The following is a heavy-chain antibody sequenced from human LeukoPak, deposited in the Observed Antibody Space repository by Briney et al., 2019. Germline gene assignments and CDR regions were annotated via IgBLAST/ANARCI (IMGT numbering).Heavy chain of an antibody. D-gene: IGHD6-25*01. CDR2: IRQDGSEK. J-gene: IGHJ4*02. CDR1: GFIFNNYW. V-gene: IGHV3-7*01. CDR3: ARDRRRLFDY. Sequence: GGSLRLSCAASGFIFNNYWMSWVRQAPGKGLEWVASIRQDGSEKIYVDSVKGRFTISRDNAKNSLFLQMNSLRVEDTAVYYCARDRRRLFDYWGQGILVTVSS.